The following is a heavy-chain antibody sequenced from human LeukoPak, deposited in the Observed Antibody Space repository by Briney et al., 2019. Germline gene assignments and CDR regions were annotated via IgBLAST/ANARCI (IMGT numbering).Heavy chain of an antibody. D-gene: IGHD4-23*01. V-gene: IGHV3-11*04. J-gene: IGHJ5*02. CDR1: GFTFSDYY. CDR3: ARDQDGGNWYNWFDP. CDR2: ISSSGSNI. Sequence: PGGSLRLSCAASGFTFSDYYMSWIRQAPGKGLEWVSYISSSGSNIYYADSVKGRFTISRDNAKNSLYLKMNSLRAEDTAVYYCARDQDGGNWYNWFDPWGQGTLVTVSS.